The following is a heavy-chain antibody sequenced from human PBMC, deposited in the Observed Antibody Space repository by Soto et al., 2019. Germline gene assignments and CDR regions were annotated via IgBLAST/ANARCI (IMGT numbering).Heavy chain of an antibody. J-gene: IGHJ6*02. CDR2: INPSGGST. Sequence: ASVKLSCKASGYTFTSYYMHWVRQAPGQGLEWMGIINPSGGSTSYAQKFQGRVTMTRDTSTSTVYMELSSLRSEDTAVYYCARVYMVRGVSLPYYYYGMDVWGQGTTVTVSS. D-gene: IGHD3-10*01. CDR1: GYTFTSYY. V-gene: IGHV1-46*01. CDR3: ARVYMVRGVSLPYYYYGMDV.